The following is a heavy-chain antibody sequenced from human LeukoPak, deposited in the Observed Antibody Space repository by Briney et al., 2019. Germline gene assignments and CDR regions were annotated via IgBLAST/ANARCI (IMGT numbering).Heavy chain of an antibody. CDR2: INPKSGGT. D-gene: IGHD6-19*01. J-gene: IGHJ4*02. Sequence: GASVKVSCKASGYTLTGYCMHWVRQAPGQGLEWMGWINPKSGGTNFAQKFQGRVTLTRDTSISTTYMELGRLTSDDTAVYYCARDLGISGWYAPPLGYFDYWGQGTRVTVSS. CDR1: GYTLTGYC. CDR3: ARDLGISGWYAPPLGYFDY. V-gene: IGHV1-2*02.